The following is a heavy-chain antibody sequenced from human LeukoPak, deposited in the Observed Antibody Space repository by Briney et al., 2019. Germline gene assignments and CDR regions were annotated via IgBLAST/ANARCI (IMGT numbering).Heavy chain of an antibody. CDR2: IKQDGSEK. J-gene: IGHJ4*02. CDR1: GFTFSSYW. Sequence: PGGSLRLSCAASGFTFSSYWMSWVRQAPGKGLEWVANIKQDGSEKYYVDSVKGRFTISRDNAKNSLYLQMSSLRAEDTAVYYCARDADFWSGYYPGYFDYWGQGTLVTVSS. V-gene: IGHV3-7*01. D-gene: IGHD3-3*01. CDR3: ARDADFWSGYYPGYFDY.